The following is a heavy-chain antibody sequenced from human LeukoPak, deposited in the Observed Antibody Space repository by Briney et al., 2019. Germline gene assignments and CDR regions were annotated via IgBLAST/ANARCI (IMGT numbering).Heavy chain of an antibody. D-gene: IGHD5-18*01. Sequence: GESLKISCQGSGYSFTSYWIGWVRQMPGKGLEWMGIIYPGDSDTRYSPSFQGQVTISTDKSISTAYLQWSSLKASDTAMYYCARRVQLWSLDNKNENWFDPWGQGTLVTVSS. J-gene: IGHJ5*02. CDR3: ARRVQLWSLDNKNENWFDP. V-gene: IGHV5-51*01. CDR2: IYPGDSDT. CDR1: GYSFTSYW.